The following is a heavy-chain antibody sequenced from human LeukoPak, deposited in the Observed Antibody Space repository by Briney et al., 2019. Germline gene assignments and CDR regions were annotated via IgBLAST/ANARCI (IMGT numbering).Heavy chain of an antibody. Sequence: GRSLRLSCAASGFTFDDYAMHWVRQAPGKGLEWVSGISWNSGSIGYADSVKGRFTISRDNAKNSLYLQMNSLRAEDTAVYYCARDPSPRTSYYYYYMDVWGRGTTVTVSS. V-gene: IGHV3-9*01. CDR3: ARDPSPRTSYYYYYMDV. D-gene: IGHD2-2*01. CDR2: ISWNSGSI. CDR1: GFTFDDYA. J-gene: IGHJ6*03.